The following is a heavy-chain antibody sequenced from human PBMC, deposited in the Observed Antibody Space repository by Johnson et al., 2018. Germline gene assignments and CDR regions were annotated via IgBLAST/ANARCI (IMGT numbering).Heavy chain of an antibody. CDR1: GGTFNNYG. CDR2: IIPLFGTA. Sequence: QVQLVQSGAEVKKPGASVMVSCKASGGTFNNYGFSWVRQAPGQGLEWVGGIIPLFGTANYAQEVPGRVTITADEFTSTASMELSRLRPEDTAVYYCARDQSFGGALSSHFAMDVWGQGTTVIVSS. V-gene: IGHV1-69*12. CDR3: ARDQSFGGALSSHFAMDV. J-gene: IGHJ6*02. D-gene: IGHD3-16*01.